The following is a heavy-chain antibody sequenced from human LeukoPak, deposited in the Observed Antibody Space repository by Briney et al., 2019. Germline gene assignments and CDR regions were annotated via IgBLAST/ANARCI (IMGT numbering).Heavy chain of an antibody. CDR1: GFTFSSYS. CDR3: ARAGVRGGPIDY. J-gene: IGHJ4*02. D-gene: IGHD3-10*01. Sequence: PGGSLRLSCAASGFTFSSYSMNWVRQAPGKGLEWVSSMSSSSSYIYYADSVKGRFTISRDNAKNSLYLQMNSLRAEDTAVYYCARAGVRGGPIDYWGQGTLVTVSS. V-gene: IGHV3-21*01. CDR2: MSSSSSYI.